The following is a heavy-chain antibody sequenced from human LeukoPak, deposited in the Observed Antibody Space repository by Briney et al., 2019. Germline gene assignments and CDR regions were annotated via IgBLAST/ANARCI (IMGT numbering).Heavy chain of an antibody. Sequence: SETLSLTCTVSGGSISSGDYYWSWIRQPPGKGLEWIGYIYYSGSTCYNPSLKSRVTISVDTSKNQFSLKLSSVTAADAAVYYCARVRGDYYDSSGYYYDFDYWGQGTLVTVSS. J-gene: IGHJ4*02. CDR2: IYYSGST. D-gene: IGHD3-22*01. CDR3: ARVRGDYYDSSGYYYDFDY. V-gene: IGHV4-30-4*01. CDR1: GGSISSGDYY.